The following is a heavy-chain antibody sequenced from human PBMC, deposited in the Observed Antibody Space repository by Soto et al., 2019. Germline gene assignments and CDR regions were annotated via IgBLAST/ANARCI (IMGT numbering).Heavy chain of an antibody. CDR1: GFTFDDYA. CDR2: ISWNSGSI. J-gene: IGHJ4*02. V-gene: IGHV3-9*01. D-gene: IGHD5-18*01. Sequence: PGGSLRLSCAASGFTFDDYAMHWVRQAPGKCLEWVSGISWNSGSIGYAASVRGRFTISRDNAKNSLYLQMISLRAEDTALYYCAKDSARAYSYGERIDYWGQGSLVNVSS. CDR3: AKDSARAYSYGERIDY.